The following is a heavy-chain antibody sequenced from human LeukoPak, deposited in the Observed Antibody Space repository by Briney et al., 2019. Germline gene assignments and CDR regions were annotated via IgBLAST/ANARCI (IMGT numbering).Heavy chain of an antibody. J-gene: IGHJ6*03. CDR2: ISSCSGTI. Sequence: GGSLSHTCAVSGFTLSSYSMNWVRQAPGKGLEWVSYISSCSGTIYYADFVKGRFTISRDNAKNSLYLQMNSLRAEDTAVYYCARGYCTNGVCEDYYYMDVWGKGTTVTVSS. CDR1: GFTLSSYS. V-gene: IGHV3-48*01. D-gene: IGHD2-8*01. CDR3: ARGYCTNGVCEDYYYMDV.